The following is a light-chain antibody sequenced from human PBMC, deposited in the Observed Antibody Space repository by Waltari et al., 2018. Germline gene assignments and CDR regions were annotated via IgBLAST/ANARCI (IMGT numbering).Light chain of an antibody. Sequence: VLTQLPSLSVAPGQTARLTCEGNTTATTTDHWYPQMPGQATVLVDHDDKDRPSGLPARLSGSSSGNTATLTISGVEAGDEADYYCQVWDGSNDNWVFGGGTKLTVL. V-gene: IGLV3-21*02. CDR1: TTATTT. CDR3: QVWDGSNDNWV. CDR2: DDK. J-gene: IGLJ3*02.